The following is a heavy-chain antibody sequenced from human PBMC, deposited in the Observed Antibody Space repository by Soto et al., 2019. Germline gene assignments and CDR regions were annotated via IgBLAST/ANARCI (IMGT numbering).Heavy chain of an antibody. CDR2: IIPIFGTA. Sequence: ASVKVSCKASGGTFSSYSISWVLQAPGQGLEWMGGIIPIFGTANYAQKFQGRVTITADESTSTAYMELSSLRSEDTAVYYCARDRPYSSSSRPSWGQGTLVTSPQ. CDR1: GGTFSSYS. D-gene: IGHD6-6*01. V-gene: IGHV1-69*13. CDR3: ARDRPYSSSSRPS. J-gene: IGHJ5*02.